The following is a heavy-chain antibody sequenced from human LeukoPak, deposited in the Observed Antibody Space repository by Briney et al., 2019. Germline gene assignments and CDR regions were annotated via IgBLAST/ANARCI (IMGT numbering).Heavy chain of an antibody. Sequence: GGSLRLSCAASGFTFSSYSMNWVRQAPGKGLEWVSYISSSSSTIYYAASVKGRFTISRDNAKNSLYLQMNSLRAEDKAVYYCARESSSSWRDFDYWGQGTLVTVSS. CDR2: ISSSSSTI. V-gene: IGHV3-48*01. J-gene: IGHJ4*02. D-gene: IGHD6-13*01. CDR3: ARESSSSWRDFDY. CDR1: GFTFSSYS.